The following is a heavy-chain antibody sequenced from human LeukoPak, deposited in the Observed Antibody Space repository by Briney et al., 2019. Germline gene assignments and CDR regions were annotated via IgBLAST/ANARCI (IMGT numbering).Heavy chain of an antibody. Sequence: PGGSLRLSCAASGFTFDDYAMHWVRQAPGKGLEWVSVIYSGGSTYYADSVKGRFTISRDNSKNTLYLQMDSLRVEATAVYFCATSRGFTSGFPHRFDNWGQGTLVTVSS. V-gene: IGHV3-66*01. CDR2: IYSGGST. CDR3: ATSRGFTSGFPHRFDN. D-gene: IGHD3-9*01. J-gene: IGHJ5*02. CDR1: GFTFDDYA.